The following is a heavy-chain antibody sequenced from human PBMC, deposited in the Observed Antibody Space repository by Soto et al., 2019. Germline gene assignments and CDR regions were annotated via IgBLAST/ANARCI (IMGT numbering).Heavy chain of an antibody. CDR2: INTSNDNK. V-gene: IGHV1-18*01. Sequence: ASVKVSCKASGYTFTNYGISWVRQAPGEGLEWVGWINTSNDNKLYAQKLQGRLTLTTDTSTSTAYMDLTTLRSDDTAVYFCARDPGASSFDFWAQGTLVTVSS. D-gene: IGHD3-10*01. J-gene: IGHJ4*02. CDR3: ARDPGASSFDF. CDR1: GYTFTNYG.